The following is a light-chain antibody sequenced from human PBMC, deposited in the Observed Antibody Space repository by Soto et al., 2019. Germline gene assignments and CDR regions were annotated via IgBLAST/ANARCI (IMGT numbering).Light chain of an antibody. V-gene: IGKV3-20*01. CDR2: GAS. CDR3: QQYGSSPPT. J-gene: IGKJ1*01. Sequence: EIVLTQSPATLSLSPGERATLSCRASQSVSSYLAWYQQKPGQGPRLLIYGASSRATGTPDRLSGSGSGTDFTLTINRLEPEDFALYYCQQYGSSPPTFGQGTKVDNK. CDR1: QSVSSY.